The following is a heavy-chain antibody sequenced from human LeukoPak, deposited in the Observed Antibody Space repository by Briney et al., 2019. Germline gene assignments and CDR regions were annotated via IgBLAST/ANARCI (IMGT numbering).Heavy chain of an antibody. CDR3: AHRPNIAVAGTEYFQH. J-gene: IGHJ1*01. V-gene: IGHV2-5*01. CDR1: GFSLSISGVG. D-gene: IGHD6-19*01. Sequence: ESGPTLVNPTQTLTLSCTLSGFSLSISGVGVGWIRQPPGKALEWLALIYWNDDKRYSPSLKSRLTITKDTSKNQVVLTMTNMDPVHTATYYCAHRPNIAVAGTEYFQHWGQGTLVTVSS. CDR2: IYWNDDK.